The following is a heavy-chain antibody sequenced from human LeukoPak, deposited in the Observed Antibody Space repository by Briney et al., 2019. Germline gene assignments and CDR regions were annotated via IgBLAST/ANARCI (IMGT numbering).Heavy chain of an antibody. CDR1: GFTFSSYG. CDR2: ISYDGSNK. CDR3: ATMEANTPNY. V-gene: IGHV3-30*03. D-gene: IGHD3-16*01. J-gene: IGHJ4*02. Sequence: GGSLRLSCAASGFTFSSYGMHWVRQAPGKGLEWVAVISYDGSNKYYADSVKGRFSVSRDNSKNTLYLQMNSLRADDTAVYYCATMEANTPNYWGQGTLVTVSS.